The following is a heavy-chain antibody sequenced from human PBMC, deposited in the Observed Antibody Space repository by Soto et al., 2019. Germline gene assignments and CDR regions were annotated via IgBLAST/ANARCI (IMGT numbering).Heavy chain of an antibody. CDR1: GFTFSSYG. J-gene: IGHJ3*02. D-gene: IGHD2-15*01. CDR3: ARMGSMGYCSGGSCYPSDAFDI. Sequence: VGSLRLSCAASGFTFSSYGMHWVRQAPGKGLEWVAVIWYDGSNKYYADSVKGRFTISRDNSKNTLYLQMNSLRAEDTAVYYCARMGSMGYCSGGSCYPSDAFDIWGQGTMVTVSS. V-gene: IGHV3-33*01. CDR2: IWYDGSNK.